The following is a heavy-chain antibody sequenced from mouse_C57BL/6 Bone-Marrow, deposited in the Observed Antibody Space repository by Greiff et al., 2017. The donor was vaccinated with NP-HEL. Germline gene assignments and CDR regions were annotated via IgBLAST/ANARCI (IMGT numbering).Heavy chain of an antibody. CDR1: GYTFTDYY. V-gene: IGHV1-76*01. CDR2: IYPGSGNT. Sequence: VQRVESGAELVRPGASVKLSCKASGYTFTDYYINWVKQRPGQGLEWIARIYPGSGNTYYNEKFKGKATLTAEKSSSTAYMQLSSLTSEDSAVYFCARGNYVGYAMDYWGQGTSVTVSS. CDR3: ARGNYVGYAMDY. D-gene: IGHD2-1*01. J-gene: IGHJ4*01.